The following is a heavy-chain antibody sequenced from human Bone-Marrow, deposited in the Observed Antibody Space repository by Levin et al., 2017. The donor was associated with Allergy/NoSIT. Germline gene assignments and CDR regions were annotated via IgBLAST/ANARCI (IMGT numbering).Heavy chain of an antibody. D-gene: IGHD3-9*01. Sequence: GGSLRLSCAASGFSFSTYGMHWVRQAPGRALEWVALISFDGSQTYYAESVKGRFTISRDNSRNTLYLQMNSLRAEDTAVYYCAKDRVGWDSILPIYPSDASDIWGQGTMVTVSS. J-gene: IGHJ3*02. CDR2: ISFDGSQT. CDR3: AKDRVGWDSILPIYPSDASDI. CDR1: GFSFSTYG. V-gene: IGHV3-30*18.